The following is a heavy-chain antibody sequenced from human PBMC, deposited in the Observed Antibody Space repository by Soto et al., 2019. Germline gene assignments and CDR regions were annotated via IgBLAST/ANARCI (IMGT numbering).Heavy chain of an antibody. CDR1: GFTFRRHG. V-gene: IGHV3-33*01. Sequence: QVQLVESGGGVVQPGRSLRLSCEASGFTFRRHGMHWVRQAPGKGLAWLAVIWYDGSEKYYADSVKGRFTISRDNSKNTLYVQMSRRTVDDTSVYYRARWSDNKVVGPWGQGIVVTV. D-gene: IGHD1-1*01. CDR2: IWYDGSEK. J-gene: IGHJ5*02. CDR3: ARWSDNKVVGP.